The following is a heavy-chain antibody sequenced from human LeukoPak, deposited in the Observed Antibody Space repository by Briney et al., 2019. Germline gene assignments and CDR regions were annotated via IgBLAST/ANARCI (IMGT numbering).Heavy chain of an antibody. CDR1: GFTFSSYG. CDR3: AKPWRYGDYIYYMDV. V-gene: IGHV3-30*02. D-gene: IGHD4-17*01. J-gene: IGHJ6*03. Sequence: GGSLRLSCAASGFTFSSYGMHWVRQVPGKGLEWVAFIRYDGSNKYYADSVKGRFTISRDNSKNTLYLQMNSLRAEDTAVYYCAKPWRYGDYIYYMDVWGKGTTVTISS. CDR2: IRYDGSNK.